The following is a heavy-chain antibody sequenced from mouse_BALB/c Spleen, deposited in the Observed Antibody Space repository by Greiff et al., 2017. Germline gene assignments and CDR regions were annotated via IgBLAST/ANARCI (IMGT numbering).Heavy chain of an antibody. CDR3: ARGYDYDEGGYAMDY. CDR1: GYTFTNYW. V-gene: IGHV1-63*02. D-gene: IGHD2-4*01. CDR2: IYPGGGYT. J-gene: IGHJ4*01. Sequence: QVQLQQSGAELVRPGTSVKISCKASGYTFTNYWLGWVKQRPGHGLEWIGDIYPGGGYTNYNEKFKGKATLTADTSSSTAYMQLSSLTSEDSAVYYCARGYDYDEGGYAMDYWGQGTSVTVSS.